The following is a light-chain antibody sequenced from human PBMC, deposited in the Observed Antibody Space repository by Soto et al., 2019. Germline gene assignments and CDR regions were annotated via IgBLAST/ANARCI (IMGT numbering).Light chain of an antibody. CDR1: SSVVGGYNY. V-gene: IGLV2-14*01. CDR2: DVS. CDR3: SSYTTTRSYV. J-gene: IGLJ1*01. Sequence: QSALAQPASVSGSPGQSIAISCSGTSSVVGGYNYVSWYQQHPGGVPKLMIYDVSNRPSGISDRFSASKSGNTASLTISRLQAEDEADYYCSSYTTTRSYVFGPGTKVTVL.